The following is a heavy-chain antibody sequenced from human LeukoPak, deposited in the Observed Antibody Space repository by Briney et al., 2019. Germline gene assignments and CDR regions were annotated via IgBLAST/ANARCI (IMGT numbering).Heavy chain of an antibody. V-gene: IGHV3-30*03. CDR2: ISYDGSNK. CDR3: AREGDGYNLHYFAY. CDR1: GFTFSSYG. Sequence: GGSLRLSCAASGFTFSSYGMHWVRQAPGKGLEWVAGISYDGSNKYYADSVKGRFTISRDNSKNTLYVQMNSLRAEDTAVYYCAREGDGYNLHYFAYWGQGTLVTVSS. D-gene: IGHD5-24*01. J-gene: IGHJ4*02.